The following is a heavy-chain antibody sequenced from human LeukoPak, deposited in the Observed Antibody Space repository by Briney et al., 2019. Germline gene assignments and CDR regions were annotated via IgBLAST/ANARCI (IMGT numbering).Heavy chain of an antibody. CDR1: GYSFTSYW. J-gene: IGHJ3*02. CDR3: ATLARDTAMVDAFDI. CDR2: IYPGDSDT. Sequence: GESLKISCKGSGYSFTSYWIGWVRQMPGKGLEWMGIIYPGDSDTRYSPSFQGQVTISADKSISTAYLQWSSLKASDTAMYYCATLARDTAMVDAFDIWGQGTMVTVSS. D-gene: IGHD5-18*01. V-gene: IGHV5-51*01.